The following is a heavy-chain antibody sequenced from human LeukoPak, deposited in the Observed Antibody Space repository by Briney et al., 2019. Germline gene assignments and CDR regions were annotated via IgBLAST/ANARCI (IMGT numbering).Heavy chain of an antibody. J-gene: IGHJ4*02. CDR2: IYHSGYT. CDR1: GYSISSGYY. V-gene: IGHV4-38-2*02. Sequence: SETLSLTCGVSGYSISSGYYWGWIRQPPGKVLEWIGSIYHSGYTYYSSSLKSRVTISVDTSKNQFSLKLSSVTAADTAVYYCARDGSGYRYGYHYWGQGTLVTVFS. D-gene: IGHD5-18*01. CDR3: ARDGSGYRYGYHY.